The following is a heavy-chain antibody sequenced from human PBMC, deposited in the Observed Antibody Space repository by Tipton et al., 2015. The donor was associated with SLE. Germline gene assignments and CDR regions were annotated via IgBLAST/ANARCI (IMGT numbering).Heavy chain of an antibody. CDR1: GFTFSSYA. CDR2: ISGSGGST. J-gene: IGHJ4*02. CDR3: ARDFWGSGWYTVDY. Sequence: SLRLSCAASGFTFSSYAMSWVRQAPGKGLEWVSAISGSGGSTYYADSVKGRFTISRDNSKNTLYLQMNSLRAEDTAVYYCARDFWGSGWYTVDYWGQGTLVTVSS. D-gene: IGHD6-19*01. V-gene: IGHV3-23*01.